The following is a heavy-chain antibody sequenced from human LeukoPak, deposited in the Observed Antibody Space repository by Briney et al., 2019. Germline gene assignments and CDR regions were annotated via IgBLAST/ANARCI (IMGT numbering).Heavy chain of an antibody. CDR1: GGSISSYY. J-gene: IGHJ4*02. CDR2: IYYSGST. V-gene: IGHV4-59*12. Sequence: SETLSLTCTVSGGSISSYYWSWIRQPPGKGLEWIGSIYYSGSTYYNPSLKSRVTISVDTSKNQFSLKLSSVTAADTAVYYCARGWRWGYCFDYWGQGTLVTVSS. CDR3: ARGWRWGYCFDY. D-gene: IGHD5-24*01.